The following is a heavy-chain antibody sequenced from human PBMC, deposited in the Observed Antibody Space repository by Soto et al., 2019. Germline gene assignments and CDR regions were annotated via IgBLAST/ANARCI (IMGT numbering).Heavy chain of an antibody. V-gene: IGHV3-30*03. CDR2: ISYDGSNK. J-gene: IGHJ4*02. CDR1: GFTFSSYG. Sequence: GGSLRLSCAASGFTFSSYGMHWVRQAPGKGLEWVAVISYDGSNKYYADSVKGRFTISRDNSKNTLYLQMNSLRAEDTAVYYCARPLWAGIVGFSDYFDYWGQGTRSPSPQ. D-gene: IGHD1-26*01. CDR3: ARPLWAGIVGFSDYFDY.